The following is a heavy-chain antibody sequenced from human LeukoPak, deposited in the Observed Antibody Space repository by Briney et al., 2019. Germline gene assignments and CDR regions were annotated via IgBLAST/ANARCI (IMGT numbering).Heavy chain of an antibody. CDR2: IYPGDSDT. Sequence: GESLKISCQGSGYTFSTYWIAWVRQKPGKGLDWMGIIYPGDSDTTYSPSFQGQVIISADKSVSTAYLQWSSLKASDTAMYYCARSYYDFWSGYPPFDYWGQETLVTVSS. CDR3: ARSYYDFWSGYPPFDY. CDR1: GYTFSTYW. D-gene: IGHD3-3*01. J-gene: IGHJ4*02. V-gene: IGHV5-51*01.